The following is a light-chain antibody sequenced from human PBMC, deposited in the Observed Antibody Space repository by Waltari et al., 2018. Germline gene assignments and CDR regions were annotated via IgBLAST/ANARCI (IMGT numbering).Light chain of an antibody. CDR1: SGHSSNV. CDR3: QTGGHGTWV. CDR2: VNSDGSP. J-gene: IGLJ3*02. V-gene: IGLV4-69*01. Sequence: QLVLTQSPSASASLGASVKLTCTLSSGHSSNVIAWLQQQPAKGPRYLMKVNSDGSPSKGDKIPDRFSGSSSGAEHYLTISSLQSEDEADYYCQTGGHGTWVFGGGTKLTVL.